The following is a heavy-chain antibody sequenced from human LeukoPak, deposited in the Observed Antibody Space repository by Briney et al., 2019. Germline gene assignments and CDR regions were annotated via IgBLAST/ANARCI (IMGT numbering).Heavy chain of an antibody. CDR1: GFTFSSYS. CDR2: ISSSSSYI. CDR3: ASDGSGADWYDFDI. V-gene: IGHV3-21*01. Sequence: TGGSLRLSYAASGFTFSSYSMNWVRQAPGKGLEWVSSISSSSSYIYYADSVKGRFTISRDNAKNSLYLQMNSLRAEDTAVYYCASDGSGADWYDFDIWGQGTMVTVSS. D-gene: IGHD3-10*01. J-gene: IGHJ3*02.